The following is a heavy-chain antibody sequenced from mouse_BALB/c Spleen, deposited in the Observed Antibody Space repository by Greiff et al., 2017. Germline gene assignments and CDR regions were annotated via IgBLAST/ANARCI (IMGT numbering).Heavy chain of an antibody. D-gene: IGHD1-1*01. CDR2: INPSSGYT. CDR3: AREDYYGSSYDYFDY. Sequence: QVQLQQSAAELARPGASVKMSCKASGYTFTSYTMHWVKQRPGQGLEWIGYINPSSGYTEYNQKFKDKTTLTADKSSSTAYMQLSSLTSEDSAVYYCAREDYYGSSYDYFDYWGQGTTLTVSS. CDR1: GYTFTSYT. J-gene: IGHJ2*01. V-gene: IGHV1-4*02.